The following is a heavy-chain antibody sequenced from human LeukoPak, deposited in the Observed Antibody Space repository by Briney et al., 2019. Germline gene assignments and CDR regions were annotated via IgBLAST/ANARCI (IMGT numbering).Heavy chain of an antibody. Sequence: GGSVRLSCAASGFPFSDYYMSWIRQAPGKGLEWVSYISSNGDSKHYADSVKGRFTISRDNAKNSVHLQMNSLRAEDTAVYYCARVVHYGSGPAVGWGQGTLVTVSS. D-gene: IGHD3-10*01. CDR3: ARVVHYGSGPAVG. V-gene: IGHV3-11*01. J-gene: IGHJ4*02. CDR2: ISSNGDSK. CDR1: GFPFSDYY.